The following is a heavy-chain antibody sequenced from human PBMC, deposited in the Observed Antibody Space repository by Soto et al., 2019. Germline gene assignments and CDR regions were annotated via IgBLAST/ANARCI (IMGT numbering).Heavy chain of an antibody. D-gene: IGHD1-26*01. CDR2: IYYSGST. J-gene: IGHJ4*02. CDR1: GGSVSSGSYY. Sequence: SETLSLTCTVSGGSVSSGSYYWSWIRQPPGKGLEWIGYIYYSGSTNYNPSLKSRVTISVDTSKNQFSLKLSSVTAADTAVYYCARKYIVGATKTYYFDYWGQGTLVTVSS. CDR3: ARKYIVGATKTYYFDY. V-gene: IGHV4-61*01.